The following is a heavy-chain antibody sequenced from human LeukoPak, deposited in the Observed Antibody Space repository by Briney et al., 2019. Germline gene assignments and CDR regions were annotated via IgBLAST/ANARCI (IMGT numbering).Heavy chain of an antibody. J-gene: IGHJ6*03. CDR3: AKGDCSSTSCYGYYMKV. Sequence: GGSLRLSCAASDITFTTYAMTWVRQAPGRGLEWVSTISTSGGNTNYADSVKGRFTISRDNSKNALYLQMSSLRAEDTAVYYCAKGDCSSTSCYGYYMKVWGKGTTVTVSS. CDR1: DITFTTYA. V-gene: IGHV3-23*01. D-gene: IGHD2-2*01. CDR2: ISTSGGNT.